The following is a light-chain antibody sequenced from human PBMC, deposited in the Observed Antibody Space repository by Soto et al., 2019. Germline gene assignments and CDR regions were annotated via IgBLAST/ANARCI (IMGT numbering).Light chain of an antibody. CDR3: QQHNNWPPWT. V-gene: IGKV3-15*01. Sequence: EIVLTQSPGTLSLSPGERATLSCRASQSVSGNLAWYQQKPGQAPRLLMYGASTRATGIPDRFSGSGSGTEFTLTISSLQSEDFAVYYCQQHNNWPPWTFGQGTKVEIK. J-gene: IGKJ1*01. CDR1: QSVSGN. CDR2: GAS.